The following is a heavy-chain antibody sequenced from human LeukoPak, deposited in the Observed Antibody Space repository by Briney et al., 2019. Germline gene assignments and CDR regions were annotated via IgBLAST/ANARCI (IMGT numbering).Heavy chain of an antibody. Sequence: ASVKVSCKASGGTFSSYAISWVRQAPGQGLEWMGGIIPIFGTANYAQKFQGRVTITTDESMSTAYMELSSLRSEDTAVYYCARTSGSYYGDFDYWGQGTLVTVSS. CDR3: ARTSGSYYGDFDY. CDR1: GGTFSSYA. J-gene: IGHJ4*02. V-gene: IGHV1-69*05. CDR2: IIPIFGTA. D-gene: IGHD1-26*01.